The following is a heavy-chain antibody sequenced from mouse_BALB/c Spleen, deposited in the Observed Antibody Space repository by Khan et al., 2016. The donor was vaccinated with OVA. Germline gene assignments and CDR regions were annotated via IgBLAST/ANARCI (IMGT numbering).Heavy chain of an antibody. CDR3: TRNGFGNYESWDY. Sequence: VQLQQSGTVLARPGASVRMSCKGSGYTFTNYWMHWVKQRPGQGLEWIGVIYPGNSDTHYNQKFKGKAKLTAVTSTNTAYMDLNSLTDEDSAVDYCTRNGFGNYESWDYWGQGATLTVSS. D-gene: IGHD2-1*01. CDR1: GYTFTNYW. V-gene: IGHV1-5*01. CDR2: IYPGNSDT. J-gene: IGHJ2*01.